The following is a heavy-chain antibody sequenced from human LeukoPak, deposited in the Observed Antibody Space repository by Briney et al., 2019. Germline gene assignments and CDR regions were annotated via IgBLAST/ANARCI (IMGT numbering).Heavy chain of an antibody. V-gene: IGHV3-23*01. D-gene: IGHD3-22*01. CDR3: AKELSPDYYESETNAFDI. CDR1: GFTVSSNY. J-gene: IGHJ3*02. Sequence: PGGSLRLSCAASGFTVSSNYMSWVRQAPGKGLEWVSAISGSGGSTYYADSVKGRFTISRDNSKNTLYLQMNSPRAEDTAVYYCAKELSPDYYESETNAFDIWGQGTMVTVSS. CDR2: ISGSGGST.